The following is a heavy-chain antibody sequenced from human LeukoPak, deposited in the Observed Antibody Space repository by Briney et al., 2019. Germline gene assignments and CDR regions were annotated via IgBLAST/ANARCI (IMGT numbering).Heavy chain of an antibody. J-gene: IGHJ6*03. CDR3: ARDRSSSSIGYYYYMDV. D-gene: IGHD6-6*01. Sequence: SSETLSLTCTVAGGSISSYYWSWIRQPAGKGLDWIGRIYTSGSTNYNPSLKSRVTMSVDTSKNQFSLKLSSVTAADTAVYYCARDRSSSSIGYYYYMDVWGKGTTVTVSS. CDR2: IYTSGST. CDR1: GGSISSYY. V-gene: IGHV4-4*07.